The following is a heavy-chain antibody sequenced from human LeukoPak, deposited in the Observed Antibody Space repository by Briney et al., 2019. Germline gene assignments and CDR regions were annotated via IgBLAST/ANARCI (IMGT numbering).Heavy chain of an antibody. J-gene: IGHJ4*02. V-gene: IGHV4-39*06. CDR3: ARSHSSGYYFGY. CDR1: GGSISSSSYY. D-gene: IGHD3-22*01. Sequence: SETLSLTCTVSGGSISSSSYYRGWIRQPPGKGLEWIGSIYYSGSTYYNPSLKSRVTLSVDTSKNQFPLKLSSVSAADTAVYYCARSHSSGYYFGYWGQGTLVTVSS. CDR2: IYYSGST.